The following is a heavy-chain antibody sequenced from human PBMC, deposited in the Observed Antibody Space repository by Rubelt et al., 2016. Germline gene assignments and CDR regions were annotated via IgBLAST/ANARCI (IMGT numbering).Heavy chain of an antibody. V-gene: IGHV3-30*03. J-gene: IGHJ6*02. CDR3: ARGISMDV. Sequence: VQLVESGGVVVQPGGSLRLSCAASGFTFSSYDMHWVRQAPGKGLEWMTLMSGDGSIEYYADSVKGRFTISRDNSKNTLYLQMNSLREDDTAVYYCARGISMDVWGQGTTVAVSS. CDR2: MSGDGSIE. CDR1: GFTFSSYD.